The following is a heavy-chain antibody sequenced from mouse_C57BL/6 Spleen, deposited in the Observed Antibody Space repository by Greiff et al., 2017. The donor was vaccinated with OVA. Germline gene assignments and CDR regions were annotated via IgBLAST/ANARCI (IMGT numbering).Heavy chain of an antibody. CDR1: GYTFTSYG. Sequence: VQRVESGAELARPGASVKLSCKASGYTFTSYGISWVKQRTGQGLEWIGEIYPRSGNTYYNEKFKGKATLTADKSSSTAYMELRSLTSEDSAVYFCARSSTVVATNYAMDYWGQGTSVTVSS. V-gene: IGHV1-81*01. D-gene: IGHD1-1*01. J-gene: IGHJ4*01. CDR2: IYPRSGNT. CDR3: ARSSTVVATNYAMDY.